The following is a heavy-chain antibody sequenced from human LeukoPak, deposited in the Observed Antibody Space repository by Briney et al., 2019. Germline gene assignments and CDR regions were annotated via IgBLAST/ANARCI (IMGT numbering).Heavy chain of an antibody. CDR3: ARETAMVRGVNAFYYHMDV. CDR1: GGSVGSDSYY. V-gene: IGHV4-61*02. D-gene: IGHD3-10*01. CDR2: IQNNGRT. J-gene: IGHJ6*03. Sequence: SETLSLTCTVSGGSVGSDSYYWSWIRQPAGKGPEWIGRIQNNGRTNKKPSFWSRVTISVDTSKTQFSLNMTSVTAADTAVYYCARETAMVRGVNAFYYHMDVWGKGTTVTVSS.